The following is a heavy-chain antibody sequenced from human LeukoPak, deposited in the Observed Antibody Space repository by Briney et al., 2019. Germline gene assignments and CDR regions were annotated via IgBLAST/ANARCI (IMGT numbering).Heavy chain of an antibody. CDR2: IWHDGSNK. J-gene: IGHJ4*02. Sequence: GGSVRLSCAASGFTFSSYGMHWVRQAPGKGVEWVAVIWHDGSNKYYADSVKGRFTISRDNSKNMVFLQMNSLKAEDTAIYYCAKSRPLLDYWGQGTLVTVSS. CDR3: AKSRPLLDY. CDR1: GFTFSSYG. D-gene: IGHD6-13*01. V-gene: IGHV3-33*06.